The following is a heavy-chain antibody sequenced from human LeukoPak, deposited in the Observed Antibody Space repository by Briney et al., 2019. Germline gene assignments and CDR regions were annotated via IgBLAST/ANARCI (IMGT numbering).Heavy chain of an antibody. CDR2: ICYSGGT. Sequence: SETLSLTCTASGGSISNYFWTWIRQPPGKGLEWIGYICYSGGTNYNPSFKSPVTISVDTSKNQFSLKLSSLTAADTAVYYCARAGRGYNYGFVPSEVGYYYYYMYVWGKGTTVTVSS. V-gene: IGHV4-59*01. J-gene: IGHJ6*03. CDR1: GGSISNYF. CDR3: ARAGRGYNYGFVPSEVGYYYYYMYV. D-gene: IGHD5-18*01.